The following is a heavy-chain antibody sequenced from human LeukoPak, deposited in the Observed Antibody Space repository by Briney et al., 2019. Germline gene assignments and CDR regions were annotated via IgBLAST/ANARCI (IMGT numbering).Heavy chain of an antibody. J-gene: IGHJ4*02. V-gene: IGHV3-23*01. CDR1: GFTFSSYG. CDR3: TGNYYGSGSYADFDY. Sequence: GGSLRLSCAASGFTFSSYGMSWVRQAPGKGLEWVSAISGSGGSTYYADSVKGRFTISRDDSKNTAYLQMDSLKTEDTAVYYRTGNYYGSGSYADFDYWGQGTLVTASS. D-gene: IGHD3-10*01. CDR2: ISGSGGST.